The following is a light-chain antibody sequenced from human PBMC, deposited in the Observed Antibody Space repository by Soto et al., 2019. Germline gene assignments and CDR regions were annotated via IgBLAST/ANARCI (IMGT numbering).Light chain of an antibody. CDR1: QSVSSSY. V-gene: IGKV3-20*01. J-gene: IGKJ1*01. CDR2: GAS. Sequence: EIVLTQSPGTLSLSPGERATLSCRASQSVSSSYLAWYQQKPGQAPRLLIYGASSRATGIPDRFSGSGSGTHFPLTISRLEPEDFAVYYCQQYGSSPTFGQGTKVEIK. CDR3: QQYGSSPT.